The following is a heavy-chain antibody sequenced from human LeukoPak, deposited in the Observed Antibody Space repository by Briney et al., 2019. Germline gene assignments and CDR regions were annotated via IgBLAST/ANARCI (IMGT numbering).Heavy chain of an antibody. D-gene: IGHD3-10*02. CDR2: ISSLSGTI. V-gene: IGHV3-48*04. J-gene: IGHJ6*04. CDR3: AELGITMIGGV. Sequence: GGSLTLSCAASGFTLSSYIMNWVRQAPGKGLEWVSYISSLSGTIYYADSVKGRFTISRDNAKNSLYLQMNSVRAEDTAVYYCAELGITMIGGVWGKGTTVTISS. CDR1: GFTLSSYI.